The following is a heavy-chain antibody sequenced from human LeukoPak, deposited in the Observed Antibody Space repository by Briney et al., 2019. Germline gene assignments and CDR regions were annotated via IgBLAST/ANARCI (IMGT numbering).Heavy chain of an antibody. CDR1: GYTFTSYD. CDR2: MNPNSGNT. Sequence: GASVKVSCKASGYTFTSYDINWVRQATGQGLEWMGWMNPNSGNTGYAQKFQGRVTMTRNTSISTAYMELSSLRSEDTAVYYCARGVVVPAAMGAVAFDIWGQGTMVTVSS. CDR3: ARGVVVPAAMGAVAFDI. D-gene: IGHD2-2*01. J-gene: IGHJ3*02. V-gene: IGHV1-8*01.